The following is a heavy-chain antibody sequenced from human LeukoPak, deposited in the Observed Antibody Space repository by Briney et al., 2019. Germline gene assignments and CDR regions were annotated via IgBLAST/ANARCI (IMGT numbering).Heavy chain of an antibody. J-gene: IGHJ4*02. Sequence: GASVKVSCKASGGTFSSYAISWVRQAPGQGLEWXXGIIPIFGTANYAQKFQGRVTITADKSTSTAYMELSSLRSEDTAVYYCASPLAVGYCSGGSCYGNWGQGTLVTVSS. CDR3: ASPLAVGYCSGGSCYGN. V-gene: IGHV1-69*06. D-gene: IGHD2-15*01. CDR2: IIPIFGTA. CDR1: GGTFSSYA.